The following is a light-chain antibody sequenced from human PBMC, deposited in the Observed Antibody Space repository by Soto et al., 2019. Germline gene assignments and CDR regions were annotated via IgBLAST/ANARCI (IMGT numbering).Light chain of an antibody. J-gene: IGKJ1*01. CDR2: GAS. Sequence: EIVLTQSPCTLPLSQGERATLSCRASQSVSSSYLAWYQQKPGQAPRLLIYGASSRATGIPDRFSGRGSGTDFTLTISRLEPEDFVVYYCQQYGSSPRTFGQGTKVEIK. CDR1: QSVSSSY. V-gene: IGKV3-20*01. CDR3: QQYGSSPRT.